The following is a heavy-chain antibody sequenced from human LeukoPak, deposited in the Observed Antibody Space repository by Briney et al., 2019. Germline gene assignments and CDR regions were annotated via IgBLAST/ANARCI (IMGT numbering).Heavy chain of an antibody. D-gene: IGHD1-26*01. CDR3: ARQGGSYYDAFDI. Sequence: GESLKISCKGSGYSFTNYWISWVCQMPGKGLEWMGIIYPGDSDSRYSPSFQGQVTISADKSISTAYLQWSSLKASDTAMYYCARQGGSYYDAFDIWGQGTMVTVSS. CDR1: GYSFTNYW. CDR2: IYPGDSDS. V-gene: IGHV5-51*01. J-gene: IGHJ3*02.